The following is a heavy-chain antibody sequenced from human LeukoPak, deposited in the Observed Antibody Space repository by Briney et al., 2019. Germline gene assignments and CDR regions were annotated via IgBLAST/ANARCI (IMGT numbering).Heavy chain of an antibody. CDR3: ARVSRTPYSSSWSGGAFDI. J-gene: IGHJ3*02. CDR1: GGSISSYY. CDR2: IYTSGST. V-gene: IGHV4-4*07. Sequence: SETLSLTCTVSGGSISSYYWSWIRQPAGKGLEWIGRIYTSGSTNYNPSLKSRVTMSVDTSKNQFSLKLSSVTAADTAVYYCARVSRTPYSSSWSGGAFDIWGQGTMVTASS. D-gene: IGHD6-13*01.